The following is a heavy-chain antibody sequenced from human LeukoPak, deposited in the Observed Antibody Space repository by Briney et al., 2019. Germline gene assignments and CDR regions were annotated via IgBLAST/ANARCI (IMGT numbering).Heavy chain of an antibody. J-gene: IGHJ3*02. D-gene: IGHD1-1*01. CDR1: GFTFNTYA. Sequence: GGSLRLSCAASGFTFNTYAMHWVRQAPGKGLEWVAVISYDGSTKYYADSAKGRFTISRDNSKNTVYLQMDSLRPEDTAVCYCARARGTTGTTRIAFDIWGKGTMVTVSS. CDR2: ISYDGSTK. V-gene: IGHV3-30-3*01. CDR3: ARARGTTGTTRIAFDI.